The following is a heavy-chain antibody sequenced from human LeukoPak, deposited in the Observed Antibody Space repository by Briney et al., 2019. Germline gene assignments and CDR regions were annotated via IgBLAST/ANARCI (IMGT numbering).Heavy chain of an antibody. CDR3: VKGKAHYYDSSGDDY. D-gene: IGHD3-22*01. CDR1: GFTFSSYA. J-gene: IGHJ4*02. CDR2: ISSNGGNT. Sequence: PGGSLRLSCSASGFTFSSYAMHWVRQAPGKGLQYVSGISSNGGNTYHADSVKGRFTISRDNSKNTLYLQMSSLRAEDTAVYYCVKGKAHYYDSSGDDYWGQGTLVTVSS. V-gene: IGHV3-64D*06.